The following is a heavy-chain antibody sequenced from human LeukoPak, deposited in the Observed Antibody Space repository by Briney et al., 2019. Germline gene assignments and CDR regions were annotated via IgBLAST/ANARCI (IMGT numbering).Heavy chain of an antibody. CDR2: IYTSGST. CDR3: ARREPPYDFWSGYRGSTFDY. D-gene: IGHD3-3*01. V-gene: IGHV4-4*07. CDR1: GGSISSYY. Sequence: SETLSLTCTVSGGSISSYYWSWIRQPAGKGLEWIGRIYTSGSTNYNPSLKSRVTISVDTSKNQFSLKLSSVTAADTAVYYCARREPPYDFWSGYRGSTFDYWGQGTLVTVSS. J-gene: IGHJ4*02.